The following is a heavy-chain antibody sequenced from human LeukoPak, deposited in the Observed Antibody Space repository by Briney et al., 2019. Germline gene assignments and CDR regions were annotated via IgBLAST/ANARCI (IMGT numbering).Heavy chain of an antibody. V-gene: IGHV4-59*01. D-gene: IGHD3-3*01. Sequence: PSETLSLTCTVSGGSISSYYWSWLRQPPGKGLEWVGYIYYSGSTNYNPSLKSRVTISVDTSKNQFSLKLSSVTAADTAVYYCARAPSIGYDFWSGYYTPSAFDIWGQGTMVTVSS. J-gene: IGHJ3*02. CDR1: GGSISSYY. CDR2: IYYSGST. CDR3: ARAPSIGYDFWSGYYTPSAFDI.